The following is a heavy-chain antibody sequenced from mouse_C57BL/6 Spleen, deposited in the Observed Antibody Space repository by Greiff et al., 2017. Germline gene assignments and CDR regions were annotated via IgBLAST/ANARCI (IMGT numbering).Heavy chain of an antibody. Sequence: VQLQQPGAELVRPGSSVKLSCKASGYTFTSYWMHWVKQRPIQGLEWIGNIDPSDSETHYNQKFKDKATLTVDKSSSTAYMQLSSLTSEDSAVXFCARLLAGTVAYWGQGTLVTVSA. CDR2: IDPSDSET. CDR3: ARLLAGTVAY. J-gene: IGHJ3*01. CDR1: GYTFTSYW. D-gene: IGHD3-3*01. V-gene: IGHV1-52*01.